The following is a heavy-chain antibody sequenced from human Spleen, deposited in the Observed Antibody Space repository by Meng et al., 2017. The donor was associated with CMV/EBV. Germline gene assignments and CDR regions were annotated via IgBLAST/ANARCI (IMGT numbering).Heavy chain of an antibody. CDR3: ARALGAVYCSSTSCYENYYYGMDV. D-gene: IGHD2-2*01. V-gene: IGHV5-51*01. CDR1: GYSFTSYW. J-gene: IGHJ6*02. Sequence: GESLKISCKGSGYSFTSYWIGWVRQMPGKGLEWRGIIYPGDSDTRYSPSFQGQVTISADKSISTAYLQWRSLKASDTAMYYCARALGAVYCSSTSCYENYYYGMDVWGQGTTVTVSS. CDR2: IYPGDSDT.